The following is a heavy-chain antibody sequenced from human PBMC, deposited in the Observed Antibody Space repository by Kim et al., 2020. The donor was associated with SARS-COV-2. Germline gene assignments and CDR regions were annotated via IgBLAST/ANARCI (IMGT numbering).Heavy chain of an antibody. CDR1: GGSISSSNW. J-gene: IGHJ4*02. V-gene: IGHV4-4*02. CDR2: IYHSGST. CDR3: ARLGDSSSWYGVDY. Sequence: SETLSLTCAVSGGSISSSNWWSWVRQPPGKGLEWIGEIYHSGSTNYNPSLKSRVTISVDKSKNQFSLKLSSVTAADTAVYYCARLGDSSSWYGVDYWGQGTLVTVSS. D-gene: IGHD6-13*01.